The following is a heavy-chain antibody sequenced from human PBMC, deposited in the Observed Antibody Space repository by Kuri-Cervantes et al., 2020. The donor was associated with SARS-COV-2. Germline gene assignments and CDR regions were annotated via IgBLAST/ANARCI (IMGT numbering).Heavy chain of an antibody. CDR1: GYTFTSYA. V-gene: IGHV1-46*01. CDR3: ALYNWNDIAFFDY. CDR2: INPSGGST. Sequence: ASVKVSCKASGYTFTSYAMHWVRQAPGQRLEWMGIINPSGGSTSYAQKFQGRVTMTRDTSTSTVYMELSSLRSEDTAVYYCALYNWNDIAFFDYWGQGTLVTVSS. J-gene: IGHJ4*02. D-gene: IGHD1-1*01.